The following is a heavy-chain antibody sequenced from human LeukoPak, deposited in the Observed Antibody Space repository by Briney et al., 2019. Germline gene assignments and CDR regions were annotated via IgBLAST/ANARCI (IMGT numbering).Heavy chain of an antibody. CDR1: GGSISSSSYY. J-gene: IGHJ4*02. D-gene: IGHD6-19*01. CDR3: ARPYSSGARVDY. CDR2: IYYSGST. V-gene: IGHV4-39*01. Sequence: SETLSLTCTVSGGSISSSSYYWGWIRQPPGEGLEWIGSIYYSGSTYYNPSLKSRVTISVDTSKNQFSLKLSSVTAADTAVYYCARPYSSGARVDYWGQGTLVTVSS.